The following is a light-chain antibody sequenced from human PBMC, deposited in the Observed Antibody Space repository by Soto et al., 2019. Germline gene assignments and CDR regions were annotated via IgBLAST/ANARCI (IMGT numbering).Light chain of an antibody. Sequence: EIVLTQSPATLSSFPGERATLSCRASQSLRSSLAWYQQKPGQASRLLIYGASTRATGIPARFSGSGSGTEFTLTISSLQSEDFAVYFCQQYNIWPQTFGQGTKVDIK. J-gene: IGKJ1*01. CDR1: QSLRSS. CDR3: QQYNIWPQT. V-gene: IGKV3-15*01. CDR2: GAS.